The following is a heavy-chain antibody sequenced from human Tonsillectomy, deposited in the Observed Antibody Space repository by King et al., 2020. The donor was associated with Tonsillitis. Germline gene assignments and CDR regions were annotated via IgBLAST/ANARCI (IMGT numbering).Heavy chain of an antibody. Sequence: QLVQSGAEVKKPGSSVKVSCKASGGTFSSYAISWVRQAPGQGLEWMGRIIPILGIANYAQKFQGRVTITADKSTSTAYMELSSLRSEDTAVYYCARDGRAVTTSPSLDYWGQGTLVTVSS. V-gene: IGHV1-69*04. CDR3: ARDGRAVTTSPSLDY. D-gene: IGHD4-17*01. CDR2: IIPILGIA. J-gene: IGHJ4*02. CDR1: GGTFSSYA.